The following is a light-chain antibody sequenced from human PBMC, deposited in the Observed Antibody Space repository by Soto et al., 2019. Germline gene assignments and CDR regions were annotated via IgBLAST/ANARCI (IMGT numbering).Light chain of an antibody. CDR1: QSFGSTY. Sequence: EIVLTQSPGTLSLSPGERATLSCRASQSFGSTYLAWYQKKPGQAPRLLIYGASSRATGIPDRFSGSGSGTDFPLTISRLEPEDFAVYYCHQYRSSPPYTFGQGTKLEIK. J-gene: IGKJ2*01. CDR2: GAS. V-gene: IGKV3-20*01. CDR3: HQYRSSPPYT.